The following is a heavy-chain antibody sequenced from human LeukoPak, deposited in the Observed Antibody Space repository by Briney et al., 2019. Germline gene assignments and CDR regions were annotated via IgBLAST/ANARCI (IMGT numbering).Heavy chain of an antibody. Sequence: GGSLRLSCTASGLTFGDYAMSWVRQAPGKGLEWVSFIRSKSYGGTTQYAASVVCRFTISRDDSKSNAYLQMNSLKTEDTARYYCTISSGWPIHDYWGQGTLVVVSS. D-gene: IGHD6-19*01. CDR3: TISSGWPIHDY. CDR1: GLTFGDYA. J-gene: IGHJ4*02. V-gene: IGHV3-49*04. CDR2: IRSKSYGGTT.